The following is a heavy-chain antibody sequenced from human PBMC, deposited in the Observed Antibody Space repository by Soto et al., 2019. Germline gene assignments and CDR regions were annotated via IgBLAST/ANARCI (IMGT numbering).Heavy chain of an antibody. CDR3: ARHEATYYNFYGMDV. V-gene: IGHV5-51*01. Sequence: GESLKVSCESHGYSFTTYLITWVRQKPGKGLEWVGSFHPGESDTRYSPSFQGQVTISADRSLATAYLQWSSLQAADTAIYYCARHEATYYNFYGMDVWGQGXTVTVYS. J-gene: IGHJ6*02. CDR1: GYSFTTYL. CDR2: FHPGESDT.